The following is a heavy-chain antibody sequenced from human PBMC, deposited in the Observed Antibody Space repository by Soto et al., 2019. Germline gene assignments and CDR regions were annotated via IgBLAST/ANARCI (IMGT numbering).Heavy chain of an antibody. J-gene: IGHJ3*02. CDR2: ISASGGRT. Sequence: GGSLRLSCAASGFSFSSYAMSWVRQAPGKGLEWVSGISASGGRTHYADSVKGRSTISRDGSKNTLYLQMTSLRVEDTAVYYCAKDPNGDYVGAFDMRGQGTMVTVSS. CDR3: AKDPNGDYVGAFDM. D-gene: IGHD4-17*01. V-gene: IGHV3-23*01. CDR1: GFSFSSYA.